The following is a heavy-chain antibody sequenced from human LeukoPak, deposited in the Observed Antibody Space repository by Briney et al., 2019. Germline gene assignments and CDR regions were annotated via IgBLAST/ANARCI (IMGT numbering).Heavy chain of an antibody. V-gene: IGHV4-34*01. Sequence: SETLSLTCAVYGGSLSGYYWSWIRQPPGKGLEWIGETSHSGSTHYDPSFKSRVTMSVDTSKNQFSLKLSSVTAADTAVYYCARGGCGGDCPFDYWGQGTLVTVSS. CDR1: GGSLSGYY. CDR2: TSHSGST. CDR3: ARGGCGGDCPFDY. D-gene: IGHD2-21*02. J-gene: IGHJ4*02.